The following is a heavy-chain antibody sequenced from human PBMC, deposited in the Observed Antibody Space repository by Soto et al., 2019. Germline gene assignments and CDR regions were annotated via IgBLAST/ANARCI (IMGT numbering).Heavy chain of an antibody. CDR1: GFTFSSYA. V-gene: IGHV3-23*01. CDR2: ISGSGGST. J-gene: IGHJ4*02. CDR3: AKDNYRYSSSWGIDY. D-gene: IGHD6-13*01. Sequence: PGGSLRLSCAASGFTFSSYAMSWVRQAPGKGLEWVSAISGSGGSTYYADSVKGRFTISRDNSKNTLYLQMNSLRAEDTAVYYCAKDNYRYSSSWGIDYWGQGTLVTVSS.